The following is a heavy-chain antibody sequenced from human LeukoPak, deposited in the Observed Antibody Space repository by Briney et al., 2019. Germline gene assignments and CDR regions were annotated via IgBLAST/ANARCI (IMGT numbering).Heavy chain of an antibody. CDR2: ISGSGGST. V-gene: IGHV3-23*01. Sequence: SGGSLRLSCTASGFMFSTYAMSWVRQAPGKGLEWVSGISGSGGSTYYADSVKGRFTISRDNSRNTLHLQMSSLRAEDTAIYYCARDLAAGQGSEFDYWGQGTLVTVSS. D-gene: IGHD2-15*01. CDR3: ARDLAAGQGSEFDY. CDR1: GFMFSTYA. J-gene: IGHJ4*02.